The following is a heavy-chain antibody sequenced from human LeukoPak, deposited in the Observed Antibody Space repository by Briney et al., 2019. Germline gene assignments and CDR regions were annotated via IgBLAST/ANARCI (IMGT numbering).Heavy chain of an antibody. CDR1: GFTFSSYA. Sequence: GGSLRISCAASGFTFSSYAMSWVRQAPGKGLEWVSAISGSGGSTYYADSVKGRFTISRDNSKNTLYLQMNSLRAEDTAVYYCAKSFHSSGWFYYYDMDVWGQGTTVTVSS. CDR2: ISGSGGST. CDR3: AKSFHSSGWFYYYDMDV. D-gene: IGHD6-19*01. V-gene: IGHV3-23*01. J-gene: IGHJ6*02.